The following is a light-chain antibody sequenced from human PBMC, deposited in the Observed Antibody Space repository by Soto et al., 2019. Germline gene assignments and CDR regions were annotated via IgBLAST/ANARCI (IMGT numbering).Light chain of an antibody. CDR1: QGISNY. V-gene: IGKV1-27*01. Sequence: DIQMTQSPSSLSASVGDRVTITCRASQGISNYLAWYQQQPGKVPKLLIYVASTLQSGVPSRFSGSGSGTDITLTISTLQTEDVATYYCQKYNSAPWTFGQGTKVEIK. CDR3: QKYNSAPWT. J-gene: IGKJ1*01. CDR2: VAS.